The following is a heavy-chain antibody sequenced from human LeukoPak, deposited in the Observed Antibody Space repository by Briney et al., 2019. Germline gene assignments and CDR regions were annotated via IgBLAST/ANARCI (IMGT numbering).Heavy chain of an antibody. V-gene: IGHV4-30-2*02. CDR3: ARTYYDILTGYYYRFDP. D-gene: IGHD3-9*01. CDR1: GGSISSGGYS. CDR2: IYHSGST. Sequence: SETLSLTCAVSGGSISSGGYSWSWIRQPPGRGLEWIGYIYHSGSTYYNPSLKSRVTISVDTSKNQFSLKLSSVTAADTAVYYCARTYYDILTGYYYRFDPWGQGTLVTVSS. J-gene: IGHJ5*02.